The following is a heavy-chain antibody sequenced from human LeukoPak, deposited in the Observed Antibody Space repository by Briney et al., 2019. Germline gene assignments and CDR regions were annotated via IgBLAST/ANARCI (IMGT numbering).Heavy chain of an antibody. CDR2: FDPEDGET. V-gene: IGHV1-24*01. CDR3: ATTGSGQEPRRYGGLGI. Sequence: ASVKLSCKVSGYTLTVLSMHWVRQAPGKGLEWMGGFDPEDGETIYAQKFQGRVTMTEDTSTDTAYMELSSLRSEDTAVYYCATTGSGQEPRRYGGLGIWGQGTMVTVSS. CDR1: GYTLTVLS. J-gene: IGHJ3*02. D-gene: IGHD4/OR15-4a*01.